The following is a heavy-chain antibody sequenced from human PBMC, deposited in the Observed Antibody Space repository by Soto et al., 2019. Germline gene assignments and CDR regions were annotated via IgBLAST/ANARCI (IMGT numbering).Heavy chain of an antibody. CDR3: ARGNVDTAXXTFTWFDP. V-gene: IGHV4-34*01. J-gene: IGHJ5*02. CDR1: GGSFXGYY. CDR2: INHSGST. Sequence: QVQLQQWGAGLLKPSETLSLTCAVYGGSFXGYYWSXXRQPPGKGXEWIGEINHSGSTNYNPSLKSRVTISVDTSKNQFSLKLSSVTAADTAVYYCARGNVDTAXXTFTWFDPWGQGTLVTVSS. D-gene: IGHD5-18*01.